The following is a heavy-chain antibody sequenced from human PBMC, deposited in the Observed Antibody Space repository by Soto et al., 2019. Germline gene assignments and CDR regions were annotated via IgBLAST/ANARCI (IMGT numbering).Heavy chain of an antibody. D-gene: IGHD6-13*01. CDR1: GFTVSSNY. V-gene: IGHV3-53*01. CDR2: IYSGGST. J-gene: IGHJ6*02. Sequence: EVQLVESGGGLIQPGGSLRLSCAASGFTVSSNYMSWVRQAPGKGLEWVSVIYSGGSTYYADSVKGRFTISRDNSKNTLYLQMNSLRAEDTAVYYCAREVAATKYYYSGMDVWGQGTTVTVSS. CDR3: AREVAATKYYYSGMDV.